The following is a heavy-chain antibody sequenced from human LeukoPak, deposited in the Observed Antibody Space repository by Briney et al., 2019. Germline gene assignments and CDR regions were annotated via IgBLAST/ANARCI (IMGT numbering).Heavy chain of an antibody. J-gene: IGHJ5*02. D-gene: IGHD3-10*01. V-gene: IGHV4-39*07. CDR2: IYYSGST. Sequence: KPSETLSLTCTVSGGSISSSSYYWGWIRQPPGKGLEWIGSIYYSGSTYYNPSLKSRVTISVDTSKNQFSLKLSSVTAADTAVYYCARDSLPWDTGFGELYWFDPWGQGTLVTVSS. CDR1: GGSISSSSYY. CDR3: ARDSLPWDTGFGELYWFDP.